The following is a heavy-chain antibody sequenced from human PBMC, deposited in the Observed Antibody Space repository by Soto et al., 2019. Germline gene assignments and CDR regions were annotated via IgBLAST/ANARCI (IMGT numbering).Heavy chain of an antibody. Sequence: GGSLRLSCAASGFTFSNAWMNWVRQAPGKGLEWVGRIKSKTDGGTTDYAAPVKGRFTISRDDSKNTLYLQMNSLKTEDTAVYYCTTDLPYVLRFLGWFKYYFDYWGQGTLVTVSS. CDR1: GFTFSNAW. V-gene: IGHV3-15*07. D-gene: IGHD3-3*01. J-gene: IGHJ4*02. CDR3: TTDLPYVLRFLGWFKYYFDY. CDR2: IKSKTDGGTT.